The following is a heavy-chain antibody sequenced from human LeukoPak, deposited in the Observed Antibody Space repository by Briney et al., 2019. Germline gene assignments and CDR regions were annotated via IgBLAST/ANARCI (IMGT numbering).Heavy chain of an antibody. CDR2: IINSGDST. V-gene: IGHV3-23*01. Sequence: GGSLRLSCAASGFIFSSYAMTWVRQAPGKGLEWVSAIINSGDSTYYADSVKGRFTISRGNSKNTLYLQMNSLRAEDTALYYCARGLWELQYWGQGTLVTVSS. J-gene: IGHJ4*02. CDR3: ARGLWELQY. CDR1: GFIFSSYA. D-gene: IGHD1-26*01.